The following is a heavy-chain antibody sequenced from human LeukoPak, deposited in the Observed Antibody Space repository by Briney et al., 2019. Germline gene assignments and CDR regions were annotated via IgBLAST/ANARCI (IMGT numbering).Heavy chain of an antibody. V-gene: IGHV3-23*01. CDR2: ISGSGERT. Sequence: GGSLRLSCAASEFTFNRYDMSWVRQAPGKGLEWVSTISGSGERTYYADSVKGRFTISRDNAKNSLYLQMNSLRAEDTAVYYCARVTSSSLSYFQHWGQGTLVTVSS. CDR1: EFTFNRYD. J-gene: IGHJ1*01. D-gene: IGHD6-6*01. CDR3: ARVTSSSLSYFQH.